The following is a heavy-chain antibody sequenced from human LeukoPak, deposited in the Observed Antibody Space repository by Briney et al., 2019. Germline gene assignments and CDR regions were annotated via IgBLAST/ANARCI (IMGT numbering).Heavy chain of an antibody. V-gene: IGHV3-21*01. CDR1: GFTFSSYS. Sequence: GRSLRLSCAASGFTFSSYSMNWVRQAPGKGLEWVSSISSSSSYIYYADSVKGRFTISRDNAKNSLYLQMNSLRAEDTAVYYCARGSIAAADYNWFDPWGQGTLVTVSS. CDR2: ISSSSSYI. D-gene: IGHD6-13*01. J-gene: IGHJ5*02. CDR3: ARGSIAAADYNWFDP.